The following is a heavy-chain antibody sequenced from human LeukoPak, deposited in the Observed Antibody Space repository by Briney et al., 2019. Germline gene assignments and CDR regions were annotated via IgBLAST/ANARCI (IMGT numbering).Heavy chain of an antibody. CDR1: GFTFSSVA. CDR2: INHSGST. CDR3: ARAPDYGDYFDY. J-gene: IGHJ4*02. Sequence: PGGSLRLSCAASGFTFSSVAMTWVRQAPGKGLEWIGEINHSGSTNYNPSLKSRVTISVDTSKNQFSLKLSAVTAADTAVYYCARAPDYGDYFDYWGQGTLVTVSS. D-gene: IGHD4-17*01. V-gene: IGHV4-34*01.